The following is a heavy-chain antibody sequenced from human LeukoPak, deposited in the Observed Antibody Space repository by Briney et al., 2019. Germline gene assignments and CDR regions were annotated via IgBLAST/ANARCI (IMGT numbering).Heavy chain of an antibody. CDR3: ARVGYSSSWYSPYYFDY. V-gene: IGHV3-74*01. Sequence: GGSLRLSCAASGFTFSSYWMHWVRQAPGTGLVWVSRINSDGSSTSYADSVKGRFTISRDNAKNTLYLQMNSLRAEDTAVYYCARVGYSSSWYSPYYFDYWGQGTLVTVSS. D-gene: IGHD6-13*01. CDR1: GFTFSSYW. CDR2: INSDGSST. J-gene: IGHJ4*02.